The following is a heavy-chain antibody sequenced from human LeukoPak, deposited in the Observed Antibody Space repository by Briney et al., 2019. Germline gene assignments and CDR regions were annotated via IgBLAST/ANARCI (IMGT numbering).Heavy chain of an antibody. J-gene: IGHJ6*03. CDR2: INPNSGGT. CDR1: GYTFTGYY. D-gene: IGHD2-2*01. V-gene: IGHV1-2*02. Sequence: ASVTVSCKASGYTFTGYYMHWVRQAPGQGLEWMGWINPNSGGTNYAQKFQGRVTMTRDTSISTAYMELSRLRSDDTAVYYCARVVPYCSSTSCSRGGYYYYYYMDVWGKGTTVTVSS. CDR3: ARVVPYCSSTSCSRGGYYYYYYMDV.